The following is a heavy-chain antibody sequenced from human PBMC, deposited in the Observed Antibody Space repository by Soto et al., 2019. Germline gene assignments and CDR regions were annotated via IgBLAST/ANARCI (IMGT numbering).Heavy chain of an antibody. J-gene: IGHJ6*02. D-gene: IGHD5-18*01. Sequence: SETLSLTCTVSGGSISSGGYYWSCIRQHPGKGLEWIGYIYYSGSTYYNPSLKSRVTISVDTSKNQFSLKLSSVTAADTAVYYCARDPRGGYSYGFGYYYDMDVWGQGTTVTVSS. V-gene: IGHV4-31*03. CDR2: IYYSGST. CDR3: ARDPRGGYSYGFGYYYDMDV. CDR1: GGSISSGGYY.